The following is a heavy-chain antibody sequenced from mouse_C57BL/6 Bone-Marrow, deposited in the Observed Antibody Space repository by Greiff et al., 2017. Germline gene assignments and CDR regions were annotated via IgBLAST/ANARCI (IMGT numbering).Heavy chain of an antibody. J-gene: IGHJ1*03. CDR3: ARSRLANWYCDV. CDR2: LDPEDGET. Sequence: VQLKQSGAELVKPGASVKLSCTASGFNIKDYYMHWVKQRTEQGLEWIGRLDPEDGETKYAPKFQGKATITADTSSNTAYLQLSSLTSEDTAVYYWARSRLANWYCDVWGTGTTGTVSS. V-gene: IGHV14-2*01. CDR1: GFNIKDYY. D-gene: IGHD6-1*01.